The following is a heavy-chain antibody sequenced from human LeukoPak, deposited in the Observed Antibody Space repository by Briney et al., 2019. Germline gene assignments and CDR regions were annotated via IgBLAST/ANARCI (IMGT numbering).Heavy chain of an antibody. V-gene: IGHV1-2*02. CDR1: GYTFTGYY. CDR3: ARDLGILTGAYFDY. J-gene: IGHJ4*02. Sequence: ASVKVSCKASGYTFTGYYMHWVRQAPGQGLEWVGWINPNSGGTNYAQKLQGRVTMTTDTSTSTAYMELRSLRSDDTAVYYCARDLGILTGAYFDYWGQGTLVTVSS. D-gene: IGHD3-9*01. CDR2: INPNSGGT.